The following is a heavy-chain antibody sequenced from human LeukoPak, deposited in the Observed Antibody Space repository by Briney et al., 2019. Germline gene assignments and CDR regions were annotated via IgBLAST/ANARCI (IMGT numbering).Heavy chain of an antibody. D-gene: IGHD4-11*01. V-gene: IGHV3-33*06. CDR1: GFTFSSYG. J-gene: IGHJ4*02. CDR3: AKSYSNYFDY. Sequence: PGRSLRLSCAASGFTFSSYGMHWIRQAPGEGLEWVAVIWYDGSKKSYADSVKGRFTISRDNSKNTLYLQMNSLRAEDTAVYYCAKSYSNYFDYWGQGTLVTVSS. CDR2: IWYDGSKK.